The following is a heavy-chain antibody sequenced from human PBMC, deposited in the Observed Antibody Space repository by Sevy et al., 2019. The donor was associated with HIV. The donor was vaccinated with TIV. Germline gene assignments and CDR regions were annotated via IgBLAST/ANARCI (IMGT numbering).Heavy chain of an antibody. CDR1: GFTVSSNY. V-gene: IGHV3-53*01. CDR2: IYSGDSI. D-gene: IGHD6-13*01. Sequence: GGSLRLSCAASGFTVSSNYMSWVRQAPGKGLEWVSVIYSGDSISYADSVKGRFTISRDNSKNTLYIQMNSLRAEDTAVYYCAVVAEGYWGQGTLVTVSS. J-gene: IGHJ4*02. CDR3: AVVAEGY.